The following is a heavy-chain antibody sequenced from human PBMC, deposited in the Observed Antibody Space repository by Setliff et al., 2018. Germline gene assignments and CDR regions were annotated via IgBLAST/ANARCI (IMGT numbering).Heavy chain of an antibody. CDR3: ARHVVTMVRADFDY. D-gene: IGHD3-10*01. CDR1: GYSISSGYY. Sequence: SETLCLTCAVSGYSISSGYYWGWIRQPPGKGLEWIGSIYHGGSTYYNPYLKSRVTISVDTSKNQFSLKLNSVTAADTAVYYCARHVVTMVRADFDYWGQGTLVTVSS. CDR2: IYHGGST. J-gene: IGHJ4*02. V-gene: IGHV4-38-2*01.